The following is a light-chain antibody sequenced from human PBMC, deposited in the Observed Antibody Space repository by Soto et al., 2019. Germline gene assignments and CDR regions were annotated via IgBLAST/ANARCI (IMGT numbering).Light chain of an antibody. V-gene: IGKV1-5*03. CDR2: KAS. Sequence: DIQMTQSPSTLSASVGDRVTISCRASQSITGWLAWFQQKPGKAPKLLISKASNLESGVPSRFSGSGSGTDFTLTISGLQPDDFATYYCQQYNPYSQWTLGQGTKVDIQ. CDR3: QQYNPYSQWT. CDR1: QSITGW. J-gene: IGKJ1*01.